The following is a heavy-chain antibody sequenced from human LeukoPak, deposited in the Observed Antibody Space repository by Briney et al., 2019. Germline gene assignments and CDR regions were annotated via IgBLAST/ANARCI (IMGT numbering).Heavy chain of an antibody. Sequence: GGSLRLSCAASGFTVSSNYMSWVRQAPGKGLEWVSVIYSGGSTYYADSAKGRFTISRDNSKNTLYLQMNSLRAEDTAVYYCARGEGYYDSSGYYPFSHWGQGTLVTVSS. CDR1: GFTVSSNY. V-gene: IGHV3-53*01. D-gene: IGHD3-22*01. CDR2: IYSGGST. J-gene: IGHJ4*02. CDR3: ARGEGYYDSSGYYPFSH.